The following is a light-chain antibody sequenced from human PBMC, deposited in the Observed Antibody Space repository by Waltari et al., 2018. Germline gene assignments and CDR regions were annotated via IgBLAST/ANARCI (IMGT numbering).Light chain of an antibody. V-gene: IGKV1-5*03. CDR3: QQYKTYSPWA. J-gene: IGKJ1*01. Sequence: DIQMTQSPSTRSPSIGDTVPITGRAIRDISRWLAGYQQKPGKAPNLLISKASTLESGVPSRFNGSGSGTQFSLTLSSLQPDDFATYYCQQYKTYSPWAFGQGTKVEIK. CDR1: RDISRW. CDR2: KAS.